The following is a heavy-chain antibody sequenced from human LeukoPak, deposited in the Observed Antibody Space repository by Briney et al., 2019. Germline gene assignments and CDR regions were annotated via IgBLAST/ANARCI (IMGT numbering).Heavy chain of an antibody. J-gene: IGHJ4*02. Sequence: GGSLRLSCAVSGLTFSSYAMHWVRQAPGKGLEWVAVISYDGSNKYYADSVKGRFTISRDNSKNTLYLQMNSLRAEDTAVYYCAREALGYSLDYWGQGTLVTVSS. CDR1: GLTFSSYA. V-gene: IGHV3-30-3*01. CDR3: AREALGYSLDY. D-gene: IGHD5-18*01. CDR2: ISYDGSNK.